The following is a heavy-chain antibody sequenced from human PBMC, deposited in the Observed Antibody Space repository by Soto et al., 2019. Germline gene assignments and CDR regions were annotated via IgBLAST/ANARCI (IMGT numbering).Heavy chain of an antibody. CDR3: ARSSMIVVVDYQGYYFDY. CDR2: IYWDDDK. D-gene: IGHD3-22*01. V-gene: IGHV2-5*02. CDR1: GFSLSTSGVG. J-gene: IGHJ4*02. Sequence: QITLKESGPTLVKPTQTLTLTCTFSGFSLSTSGVGVGWIRQPPGKALEWLALIYWDDDKRYSPSLKSRLTITKDTSKHQVVLTMTNMDPVDTATYYCARSSMIVVVDYQGYYFDYWGQGTLVTVSS.